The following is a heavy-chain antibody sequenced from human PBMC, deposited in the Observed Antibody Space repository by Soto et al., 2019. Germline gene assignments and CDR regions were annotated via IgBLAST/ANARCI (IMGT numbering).Heavy chain of an antibody. J-gene: IGHJ6*02. D-gene: IGHD1-26*01. CDR3: AKVMYSGSYYVHYYYGMDV. CDR1: GFTFSSYG. Sequence: FLRLSCAASGFTFSSYGMHWVRQAPGKGLEWVAVISYDGNNKYYADSVKGRFTISRDNSKNTLYLQMNSLRAEDTAVYYCAKVMYSGSYYVHYYYGMDVWGQGTTVTVSS. V-gene: IGHV3-30*18. CDR2: ISYDGNNK.